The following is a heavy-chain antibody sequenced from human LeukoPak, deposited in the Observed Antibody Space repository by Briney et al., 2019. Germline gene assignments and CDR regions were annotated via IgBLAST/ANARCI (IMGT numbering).Heavy chain of an antibody. CDR3: ARRLIGSGSYYNGAFDI. Sequence: GASVKVSCKASGYTFASYYMHWVRQAPGQGLEWMGVINPSGGSTIYAQKFQGRVTMTRDTSTSTVYMELSSLRSEDTAVYYCARRLIGSGSYYNGAFDIWGQGTMVTVSS. CDR1: GYTFASYY. CDR2: INPSGGST. J-gene: IGHJ3*02. D-gene: IGHD3-10*01. V-gene: IGHV1-46*01.